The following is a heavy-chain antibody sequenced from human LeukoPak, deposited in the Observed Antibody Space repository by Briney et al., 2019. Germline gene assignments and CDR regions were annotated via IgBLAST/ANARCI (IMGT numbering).Heavy chain of an antibody. J-gene: IGHJ4*02. V-gene: IGHV3-7*03. CDR2: LNQDGSET. Sequence: PGGSLRLSCTASGFTFSSFWMHWVRQAPGKGLEWVANLNQDGSETYYLDSVKGRFTVSRDNAKNSFYLLMNSLRAEDTAVYYCAKDQGERRIVGATSMVGFDYWGQGTLVTVSS. D-gene: IGHD1-26*01. CDR3: AKDQGERRIVGATSMVGFDY. CDR1: GFTFSSFW.